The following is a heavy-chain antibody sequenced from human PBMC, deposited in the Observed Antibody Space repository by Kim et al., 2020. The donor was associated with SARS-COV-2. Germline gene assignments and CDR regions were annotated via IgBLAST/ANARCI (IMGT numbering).Heavy chain of an antibody. CDR1: GDSVSRNNAA. J-gene: IGHJ6*02. V-gene: IGHV6-1*01. CDR3: AEGYGLGV. CDR2: TYYRSKWYN. Sequence: QTLSLTCAISGDSVSRNNAAWNWIRQSPSRGLEWLGRTYYRSKWYNDYAVSVKSRININADTSKNQFSLQLNAVTPDDTAVYYCAEGYGLGVWGQGTTVTVSS.